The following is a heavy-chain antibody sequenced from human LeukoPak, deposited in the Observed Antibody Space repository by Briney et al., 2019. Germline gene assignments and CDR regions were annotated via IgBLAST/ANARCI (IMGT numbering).Heavy chain of an antibody. CDR1: GFTFSSYA. CDR3: ARDGPGGGMDV. D-gene: IGHD1-1*01. J-gene: IGHJ6*02. Sequence: GRSLRLSCAASGFTFSSYAMHWVRQAPGKGLEWVAVISYDGSNKYYADSVKGRFTISRDNSKNTLYLQVNSLRAEDTAVYYCARDGPGGGMDVWGQGTTVTVSS. V-gene: IGHV3-30-3*01. CDR2: ISYDGSNK.